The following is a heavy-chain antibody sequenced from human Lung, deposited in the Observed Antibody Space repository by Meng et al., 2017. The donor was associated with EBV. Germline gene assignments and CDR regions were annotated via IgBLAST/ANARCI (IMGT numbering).Heavy chain of an antibody. J-gene: IGHJ4*02. V-gene: IGHV1-3*04. CDR1: GYTFTSYA. D-gene: IGHD3-16*01. CDR3: ARASRVLGGFDY. CDR2: INTDNGET. Sequence: LWQPGTEVMKPGATVVVSCKATGYTFTSYAMNWVRQAPGQRLEWMGWINTDNGETKYSQKFLSRVTITRDTSASTAYMEVSSLRSADTAVYYCARASRVLGGFDYWGQGTLVTVSS.